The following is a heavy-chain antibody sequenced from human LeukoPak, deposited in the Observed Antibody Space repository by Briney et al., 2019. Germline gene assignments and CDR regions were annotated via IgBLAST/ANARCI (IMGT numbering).Heavy chain of an antibody. V-gene: IGHV3-23*01. CDR2: ISGSGGST. D-gene: IGHD1-26*01. J-gene: IGHJ5*02. CDR1: GFTFSSYA. CDR3: AKASYSGSPGWFDP. Sequence: GGSLRLSCAASGFTFSSYAMHWVRQAPGKGLEWASAISGSGGSTYYADSVKGRFTISRDNSKNTLYLQMNSLRAEDTAVYYCAKASYSGSPGWFDPWGQGTLVTVSS.